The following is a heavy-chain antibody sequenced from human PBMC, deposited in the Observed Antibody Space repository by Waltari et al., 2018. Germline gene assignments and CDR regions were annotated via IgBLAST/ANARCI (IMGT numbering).Heavy chain of an antibody. V-gene: IGHV3-74*01. CDR1: GFTFSSYW. CDR2: INSVGSTT. Sequence: EVQLVESGGGLVQPGGSLGLSCVTSGFTFSSYWMHWVRQVPGKGLVWVSRINSVGSTTSYADSVKGRFTISSDNAKNTLYLQMNSLRSDDTSVYYCARAQLTMARNLVLLGRGTLVTVSS. J-gene: IGHJ2*01. D-gene: IGHD3-10*01. CDR3: ARAQLTMARNLVL.